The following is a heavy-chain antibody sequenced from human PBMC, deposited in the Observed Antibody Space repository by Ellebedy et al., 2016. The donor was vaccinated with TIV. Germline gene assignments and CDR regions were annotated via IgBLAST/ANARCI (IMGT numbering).Heavy chain of an antibody. J-gene: IGHJ4*02. CDR3: ARGGSSWYIDFDY. CDR1: GYTFTGYY. D-gene: IGHD6-13*01. Sequence: ASVKVSCKASGYTFTGYYMHWVRQARGQGLEWMGWINPNSGGTNYAQKFQGRVTMTRDTSISTAYMELSRLRSDDTAVYYCARGGSSWYIDFDYWGQGTLVTVSS. V-gene: IGHV1-2*02. CDR2: INPNSGGT.